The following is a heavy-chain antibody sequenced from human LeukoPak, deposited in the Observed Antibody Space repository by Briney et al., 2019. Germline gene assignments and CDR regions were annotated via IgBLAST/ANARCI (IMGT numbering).Heavy chain of an antibody. J-gene: IGHJ4*02. D-gene: IGHD4-17*01. Sequence: PGGSLRLSCAASGFSFSDSALHWVRQASGKGLEWVGRIRSELSGYVTAYAASVKGRFTISRDDSKNTAYLQMNSLETGDTAVYYCTRHLGDDDYGDFNDYWGQGILVTVSS. CDR2: IRSELSGYVT. CDR3: TRHLGDDDYGDFNDY. CDR1: GFSFSDSA. V-gene: IGHV3-73*01.